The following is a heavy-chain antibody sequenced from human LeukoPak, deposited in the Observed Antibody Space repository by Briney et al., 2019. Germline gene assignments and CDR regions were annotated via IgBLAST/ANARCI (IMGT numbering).Heavy chain of an antibody. CDR1: GGSISNYY. J-gene: IGHJ3*02. V-gene: IGHV4-59*12. CDR2: IYSSGST. Sequence: PSETLSLTCTVSGGSISNYYWSWIRQPPGKGLEWIGYIYSSGSTNYNPSPKSRVTISVDTSKIQFSLKLSSVTAADTAVYYCARWVTTPHTSDHDAFDIWGQGTKVTVSS. D-gene: IGHD4-17*01. CDR3: ARWVTTPHTSDHDAFDI.